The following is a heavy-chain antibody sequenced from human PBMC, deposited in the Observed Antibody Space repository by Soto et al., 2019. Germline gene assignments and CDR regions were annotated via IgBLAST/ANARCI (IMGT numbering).Heavy chain of an antibody. CDR1: GYSFTSHW. D-gene: IGHD3-10*01. Sequence: EVQLVQSGAEVKKPGESLNISCNASGYSFTSHWIGWVRQMPGKGLEWMGAIYPSDSDMTYSPSFQGQVTMSADKSITPAYRQGSSLKASDPAMYYCARSAGRGWFGDHHVFDIWGKGKMVTVSS. J-gene: IGHJ3*02. CDR3: ARSAGRGWFGDHHVFDI. V-gene: IGHV5-51*03. CDR2: IYPSDSDM.